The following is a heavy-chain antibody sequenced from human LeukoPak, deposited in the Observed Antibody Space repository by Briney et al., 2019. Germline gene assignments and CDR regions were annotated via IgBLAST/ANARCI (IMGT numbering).Heavy chain of an antibody. Sequence: GGSLRLSCAASGFTFSSYAMSWVRQAPGKGLEWVSAISGSGGSTYYADSVKGRFTISRDNSKNTLYLQMNSLRAEDTAVYYCEASSYHLEWLVFYYWGQGTLVTVSS. D-gene: IGHD6-19*01. CDR1: GFTFSSYA. V-gene: IGHV3-23*01. CDR3: EASSYHLEWLVFYY. J-gene: IGHJ4*02. CDR2: ISGSGGST.